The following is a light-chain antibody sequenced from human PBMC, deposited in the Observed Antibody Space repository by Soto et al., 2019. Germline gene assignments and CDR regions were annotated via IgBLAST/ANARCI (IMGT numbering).Light chain of an antibody. V-gene: IGKV3-15*01. CDR1: QSVSSN. Sequence: EIVMTQSPATLSVPPGARATLSCRASQSVSSNLVWYQQKPGQAPRLLNYGASSRATGIPARFSGSGSGTEFTLTISSLQSEDFAVYYCQQSNNWPRTFGQGTKVDIK. CDR2: GAS. CDR3: QQSNNWPRT. J-gene: IGKJ1*01.